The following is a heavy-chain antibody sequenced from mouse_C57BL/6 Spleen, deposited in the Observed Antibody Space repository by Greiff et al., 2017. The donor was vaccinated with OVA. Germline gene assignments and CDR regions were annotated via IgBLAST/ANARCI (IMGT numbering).Heavy chain of an antibody. J-gene: IGHJ1*03. Sequence: DVMLVESGGDLVKPGGSLKLSCAASGFTFSSYGMSWVRQTPDKRLEWVATISSGGSYTYYPDSVKGRFTISRDNAKNTLYLQMSSLKSEDTAMYYCARHITTVVATNFDVWGTGTTVTVSS. CDR2: ISSGGSYT. D-gene: IGHD1-1*01. CDR1: GFTFSSYG. V-gene: IGHV5-6*02. CDR3: ARHITTVVATNFDV.